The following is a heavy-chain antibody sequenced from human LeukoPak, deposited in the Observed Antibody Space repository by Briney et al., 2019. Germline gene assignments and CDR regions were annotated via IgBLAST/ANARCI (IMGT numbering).Heavy chain of an antibody. D-gene: IGHD5-18*01. CDR2: IRGDGGST. CDR3: TKDRVRRGYSYGLFDY. CDR1: GFTFDDYA. J-gene: IGHJ4*02. Sequence: GGSLRLSCAASGFTFDDYAMHWVRQAPGKGLEWVSLIRGDGGSTYYADSVKGRFTISRGNTKNSLYLQMNSLRTEDTALYYCTKDRVRRGYSYGLFDYWGQGTLVTVSS. V-gene: IGHV3-43*02.